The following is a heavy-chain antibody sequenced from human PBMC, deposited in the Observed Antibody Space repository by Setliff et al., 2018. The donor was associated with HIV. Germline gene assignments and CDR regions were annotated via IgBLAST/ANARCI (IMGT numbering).Heavy chain of an antibody. CDR1: GFTFSSYA. D-gene: IGHD1-1*01. Sequence: GGSLRLSCAASGFTFSSYAMSWIRQAPGKGLEWVSYITSTSGGAADYADSVKGRFTTSRDNSRNTLYLQMNSLRAEDTALYFCARRGNLLEGRQLDSWGQ. CDR3: ARRGNLLEGRQLDS. J-gene: IGHJ4*02. CDR2: ITSTSGGAA. V-gene: IGHV3-23*01.